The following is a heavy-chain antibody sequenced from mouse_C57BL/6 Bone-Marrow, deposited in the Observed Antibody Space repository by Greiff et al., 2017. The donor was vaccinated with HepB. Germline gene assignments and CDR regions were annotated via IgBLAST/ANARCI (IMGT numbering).Heavy chain of an antibody. CDR3: ARQNRSSSPFAY. CDR1: GYTFTSYW. Sequence: QVQLQQPGAELVKPGASVKLSCKASGYTFTSYWMQWVKQRPGQGLEWIGEIVPSDSYTNYNQKFKGKATLTVDTSSSTAYMQLSSLTSEDSAVYYCARQNRSSSPFAYWGQGTLVTVSA. J-gene: IGHJ3*01. V-gene: IGHV1-50*01. D-gene: IGHD1-1*01. CDR2: IVPSDSYT.